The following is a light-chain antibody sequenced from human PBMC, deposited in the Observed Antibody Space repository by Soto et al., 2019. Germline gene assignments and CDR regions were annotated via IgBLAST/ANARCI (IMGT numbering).Light chain of an antibody. CDR1: SSDVGGYNY. Sequence: QSVLTQPPSASGSPGQSVTISCTGTSSDVGGYNYVSWYQQHPGKAPKLMIYEITKRPSAVPDRSSGSKSGNTAALTVSGLEAEDEADYYCSSYAGSNNVVLGGGTKLTVL. CDR2: EIT. CDR3: SSYAGSNNVV. J-gene: IGLJ2*01. V-gene: IGLV2-8*01.